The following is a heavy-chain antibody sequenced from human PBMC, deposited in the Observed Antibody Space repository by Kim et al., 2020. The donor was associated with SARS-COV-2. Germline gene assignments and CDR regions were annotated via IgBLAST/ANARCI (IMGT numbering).Heavy chain of an antibody. J-gene: IGHJ4*02. Sequence: SETLSLTCNVSGVSISGDYWSWIRQTPYKGLQWIASISYAGTMSYNPSLKSRVTISVDTSKNQVSLKLSSVTAADTAMYYCARHLSGSGAFYNVGYWGQGSLVTVSS. CDR1: GVSISGDY. CDR3: ARHLSGSGAFYNVGY. D-gene: IGHD3-10*01. CDR2: ISYAGTM. V-gene: IGHV4-59*08.